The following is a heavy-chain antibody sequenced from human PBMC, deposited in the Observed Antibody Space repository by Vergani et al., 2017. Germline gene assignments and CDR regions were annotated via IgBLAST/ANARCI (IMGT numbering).Heavy chain of an antibody. CDR3: VYRKTDCGATGXFYPVYHYYYMDV. D-gene: IGHD1-26*01. CDR2: IYWNDDQ. J-gene: IGHJ6*03. V-gene: IGHV2-5*04. Sequence: QITLKESGPTLVKPTQTLTLTCTFSGFSLNTRGVSVAWIRQPPGKALDWLALIYWNDDQHYSPSLNNRVTITKNTSKNQVVLTMTNMDYVDTGTYYCVYRKTDCGATGXFYPVYHYYYMDVWGKGTTVTVSS. CDR1: GFSLNTRGVS.